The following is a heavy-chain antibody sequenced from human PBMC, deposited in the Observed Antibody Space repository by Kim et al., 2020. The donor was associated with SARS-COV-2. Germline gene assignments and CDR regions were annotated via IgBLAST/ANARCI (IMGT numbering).Heavy chain of an antibody. J-gene: IGHJ6*02. CDR1: GFTFSNAW. V-gene: IGHV3-15*01. CDR2: IKSKTDGGTT. Sequence: GGSLRLSCAASGFTFSNAWMSWVRQAPGKGLEWVGRIKSKTDGGTTDYAAPVKGRFTISRDDSKNTLYLQMNSLKTEDTAVYYCTTDPFGASWYYDYYYYGMDVLGQGTTVTVS. CDR3: TTDPFGASWYYDYYYYGMDV. D-gene: IGHD3-16*01.